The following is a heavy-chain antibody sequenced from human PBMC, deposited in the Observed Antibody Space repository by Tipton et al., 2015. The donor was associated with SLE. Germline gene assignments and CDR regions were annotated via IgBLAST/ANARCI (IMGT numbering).Heavy chain of an antibody. V-gene: IGHV4-39*07. CDR1: GGSISSSSYY. CDR2: IYYSGST. J-gene: IGHJ3*02. D-gene: IGHD2-15*01. CDR3: ARDPGYCSGGSCSDAFDI. Sequence: TLSLTCTVSGGSISSSSYYWGWIHQPPGKGLEWIGSIYYSGSTYYNPSLKSRVTISVDTSKNQFSLKLSSVTAADTAVYYCARDPGYCSGGSCSDAFDIWGQGTMVTVSS.